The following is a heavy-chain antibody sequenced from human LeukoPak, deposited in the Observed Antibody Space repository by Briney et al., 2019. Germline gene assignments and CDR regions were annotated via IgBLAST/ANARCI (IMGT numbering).Heavy chain of an antibody. CDR3: ARSGILTGHYYYYGMDV. D-gene: IGHD3-9*01. CDR1: GVSISSYY. Sequence: SETLSLTCTVSGVSISSYYWSWIRQPPGKGLEWIGYIYYSGSTNYNPSLKSRVTISVDTSKNQFSLKLSSVTAADTAVYYCARSGILTGHYYYYGMDVWGQGTTVTVSS. V-gene: IGHV4-59*08. CDR2: IYYSGST. J-gene: IGHJ6*02.